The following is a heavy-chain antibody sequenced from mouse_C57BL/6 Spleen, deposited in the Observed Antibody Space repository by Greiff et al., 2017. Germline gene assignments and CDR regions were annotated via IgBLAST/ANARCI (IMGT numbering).Heavy chain of an antibody. Sequence: VQLQQSGPELVKPGASVKISCKASGYTFTDYYMNWVKQSHGKSLEWIGDINPNNGGTSYNQKFKGKATLTVDKSSSTAYMELRSLTSEDSAVYYCARSDGYDVEGAMDYWGQGTSVTVSS. V-gene: IGHV1-26*01. D-gene: IGHD2-2*01. CDR3: ARSDGYDVEGAMDY. J-gene: IGHJ4*01. CDR2: INPNNGGT. CDR1: GYTFTDYY.